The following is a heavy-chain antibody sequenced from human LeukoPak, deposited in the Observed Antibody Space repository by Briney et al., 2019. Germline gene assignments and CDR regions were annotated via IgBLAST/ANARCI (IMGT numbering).Heavy chain of an antibody. CDR3: ARGGFYCSGGSCYSLDAFDI. Sequence: ASVKVSCKASGYTFTSYDINWVRQATGQGLEWMGWMNPNSGNTGYAQKFQGRVTMTRNTSISTAYMELGSLRSEDTAVYYCARGGFYCSGGSCYSLDAFDIWGQGTMVTVSS. CDR2: MNPNSGNT. D-gene: IGHD2-15*01. V-gene: IGHV1-8*01. J-gene: IGHJ3*02. CDR1: GYTFTSYD.